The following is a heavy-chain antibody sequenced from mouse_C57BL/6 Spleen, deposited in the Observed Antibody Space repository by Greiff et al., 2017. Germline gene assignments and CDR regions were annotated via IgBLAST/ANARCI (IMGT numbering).Heavy chain of an antibody. V-gene: IGHV1-81*01. CDR1: GYTFTSSG. CDR3: ARENYAPNFDV. J-gene: IGHJ1*03. Sequence: VQLQESGAELARPGASVKLSCKASGYTFTSSGISWVKQRTGQGLEWIGEIYPRSGNTYYNEKFKGKATLTADKSSSTAYMELRSLTSEDSAVYFCARENYAPNFDVWGTGTTVTVSS. CDR2: IYPRSGNT. D-gene: IGHD1-1*02.